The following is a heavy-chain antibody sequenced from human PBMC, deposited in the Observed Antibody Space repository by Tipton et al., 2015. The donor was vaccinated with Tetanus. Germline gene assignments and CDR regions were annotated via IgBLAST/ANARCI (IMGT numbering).Heavy chain of an antibody. D-gene: IGHD5-12*01. Sequence: LRLSCSVSGDSISSFYWSWIRQPAGKGLEWIGRIYTSGSTNYNPSLKSRVTMSVDTSKRQFSLKLNSVTAADTAVYYCARADYNLARKGPFDSWGQGAQVIVS. CDR3: ARADYNLARKGPFDS. CDR2: IYTSGST. CDR1: GDSISSFY. J-gene: IGHJ4*02. V-gene: IGHV4-4*07.